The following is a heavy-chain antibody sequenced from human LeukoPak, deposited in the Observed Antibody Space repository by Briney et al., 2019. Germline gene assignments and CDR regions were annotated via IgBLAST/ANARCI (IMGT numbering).Heavy chain of an antibody. V-gene: IGHV3-74*01. CDR1: GFTFSSYW. J-gene: IGHJ6*02. CDR2: INSDGSAT. Sequence: GGSLRLSCAASGFTFSSYWMSWVRQAPGKGLMWVSQINSDGSATSCADPVKGRCTISRDNAKNMLYLEMKSLRVEDTAVYFCTRDHGLDVWGQGTTVTVSS. CDR3: TRDHGLDV.